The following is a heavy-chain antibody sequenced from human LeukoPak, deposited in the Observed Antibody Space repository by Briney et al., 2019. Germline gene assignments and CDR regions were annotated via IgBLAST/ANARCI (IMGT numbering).Heavy chain of an antibody. J-gene: IGHJ4*02. Sequence: SETLSLTCTVSGGSISSHYWSWIRQPPGKGLEWIGYNYYSGSTNYNPSLKSRVTISVDTSKNQFSLKLSSVTAADTAVYYCARDFPVFYWGQGTLVTVSS. CDR2: NYYSGST. V-gene: IGHV4-59*11. CDR3: ARDFPVFY. CDR1: GGSISSHY.